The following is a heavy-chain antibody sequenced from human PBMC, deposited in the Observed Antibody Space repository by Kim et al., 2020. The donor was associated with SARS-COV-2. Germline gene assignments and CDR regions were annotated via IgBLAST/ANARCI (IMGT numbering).Heavy chain of an antibody. CDR1: GLPFGGYQ. V-gene: IGHV3-23*01. CDR2: INEKGDDI. J-gene: IGHJ1*01. D-gene: IGHD3-10*01. Sequence: GGSLRLSCTVSGLPFGGYQMTWVRQAPGKGPEWVSDINEKGDDIRYADSVKGCFTISRDNSKSVLFLHMSDLRVEDTAVYYCAKGGRYFWGRGTLVSVSS. CDR3: AKGGRYF.